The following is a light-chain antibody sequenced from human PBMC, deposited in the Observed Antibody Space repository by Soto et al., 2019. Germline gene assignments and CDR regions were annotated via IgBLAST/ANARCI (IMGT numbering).Light chain of an antibody. CDR1: SSDVGGYNY. CDR2: QVR. Sequence: QSALTQPPSASGSPGQSVTISCTGTSSDVGGYNYVSRYQQHPGKAPKLMLYQVRERPPGVPDRFSGSKSGNTAYLTVSGLQAEDEADYYCSSYAGSDLVVFGGGTKLTVL. CDR3: SSYAGSDLVV. V-gene: IGLV2-8*01. J-gene: IGLJ2*01.